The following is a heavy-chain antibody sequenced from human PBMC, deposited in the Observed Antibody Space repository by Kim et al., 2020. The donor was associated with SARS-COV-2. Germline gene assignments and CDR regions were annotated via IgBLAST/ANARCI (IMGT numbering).Heavy chain of an antibody. V-gene: IGHV3-48*02. CDR2: ISSSSTI. J-gene: IGHJ6*02. Sequence: GGSLRLSCAASGFTFSSYSMNWVRQAPGKGLEWVSYISSSSTIYYADSVKGRFTISRDNAKNSLYLQMNSLRDEDTAVYYCARDYDFWSGSRLLGYYYYGMDVWGQGTTVTVSS. D-gene: IGHD3-3*01. CDR3: ARDYDFWSGSRLLGYYYYGMDV. CDR1: GFTFSSYS.